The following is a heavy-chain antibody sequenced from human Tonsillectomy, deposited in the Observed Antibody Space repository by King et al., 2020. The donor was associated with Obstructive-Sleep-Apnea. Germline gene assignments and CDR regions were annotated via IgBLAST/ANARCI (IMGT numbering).Heavy chain of an antibody. Sequence: QLQESGPGLLKPSQTLSLTCTVSGGSISSGGYYWSWIRQHPGKALEWIGFIYYSGSTYYNPSLKGRVTISADTSRNQFSRNLSSVTAADTAVYYCARDLRAVPPYHYAVDVWGQGTTVTVSS. CDR3: ARDLRAVPPYHYAVDV. J-gene: IGHJ6*02. D-gene: IGHD1-1*01. V-gene: IGHV4-31*03. CDR2: IYYSGST. CDR1: GGSISSGGYY.